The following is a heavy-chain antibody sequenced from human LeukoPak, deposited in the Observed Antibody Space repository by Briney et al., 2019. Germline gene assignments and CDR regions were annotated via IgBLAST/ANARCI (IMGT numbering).Heavy chain of an antibody. CDR1: GFTFSNYG. V-gene: IGHV3-33*03. J-gene: IGHJ6*02. CDR3: AKDRAVLFWSGELFELGTYGMDV. CDR2: IWYDGSNK. Sequence: GRSLRLSCAASGFTFSNYGIHWVRQAPGKGLEWVAVIWYDGSNKYYADSVKGRFTISGDNARNSLYLQMNSLRAEDTAVYYCAKDRAVLFWSGELFELGTYGMDVWGQGTTVTVSS. D-gene: IGHD3-10*01.